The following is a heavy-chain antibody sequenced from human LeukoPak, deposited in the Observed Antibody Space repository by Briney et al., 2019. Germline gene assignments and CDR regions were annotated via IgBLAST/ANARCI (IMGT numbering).Heavy chain of an antibody. D-gene: IGHD7-27*01. V-gene: IGHV3-64*01. Sequence: GGALRLSCEASGVTFSAFSMYWGRQAPGERLEYVAIINTNGDNTYSGHSVKGRFVVSRDNSKNTLYLQMGSLTVEDTALYYCARVTGGRWLDLWGQGALVTVSS. CDR2: INTNGDNT. J-gene: IGHJ5*02. CDR1: GVTFSAFS. CDR3: ARVTGGRWLDL.